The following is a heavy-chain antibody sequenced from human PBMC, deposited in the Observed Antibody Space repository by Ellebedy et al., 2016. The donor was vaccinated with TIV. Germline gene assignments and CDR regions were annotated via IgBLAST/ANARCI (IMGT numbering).Heavy chain of an antibody. CDR2: IYYSGST. V-gene: IGHV4-61*08. CDR1: GGSISSGAYF. CDR3: ARVDGLEGDAFDI. D-gene: IGHD3-3*01. Sequence: SETLSLTCTVSGGSISSGAYFWSWIRQPPGKGLEWIGYIYYSGSTNYNPSLKSRVTISVDTSKNQFSLKLSSVTAADTAVYYCARVDGLEGDAFDIWGQGTMVTVSS. J-gene: IGHJ3*02.